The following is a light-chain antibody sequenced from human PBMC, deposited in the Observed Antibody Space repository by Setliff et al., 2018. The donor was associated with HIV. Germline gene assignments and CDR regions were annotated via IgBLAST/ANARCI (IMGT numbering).Light chain of an antibody. CDR3: CSNTGSNTYV. V-gene: IGLV2-23*01. CDR2: QAS. Sequence: QSALTQPASVSGSPGQSITISCTGTSGDVGRYNLVSWYQQQPGKPPKLMIYQASKRPSGVSNRLSGSKSGNTASLTISGLQAEDEADYYCCSNTGSNTYVFGTGTKVTV. J-gene: IGLJ1*01. CDR1: SGDVGRYNL.